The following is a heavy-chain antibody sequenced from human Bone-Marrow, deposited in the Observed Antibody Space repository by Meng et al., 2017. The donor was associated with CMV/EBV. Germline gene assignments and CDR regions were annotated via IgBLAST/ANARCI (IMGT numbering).Heavy chain of an antibody. V-gene: IGHV3-21*01. CDR1: GFTFSSYS. CDR3: ARDTYTESSSWYYYYGMDV. Sequence: GESLKISCAASGFTFSSYSMNWVRQAPGKGLEWVSSISSSSSYIYYADSVKGRFTISRDNAKNSLYLQMNSLRAEDTAVYYCARDTYTESSSWYYYYGMDVWDQGTTVTVSS. D-gene: IGHD6-13*01. CDR2: ISSSSSYI. J-gene: IGHJ6*02.